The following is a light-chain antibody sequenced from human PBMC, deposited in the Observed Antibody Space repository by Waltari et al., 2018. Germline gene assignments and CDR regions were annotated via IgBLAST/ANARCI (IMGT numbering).Light chain of an antibody. Sequence: IVMPQSPASLAVSLGERATINCKSSQSVLYSSNNKNYLAWYQQKPGQPPKLCISWASTREPGVPDRFSGSGSGTDFPLTISSLQAEDVAGYYCQQYYSTPYTFGQGTKLEIK. CDR2: WAS. V-gene: IGKV4-1*01. J-gene: IGKJ2*01. CDR1: QSVLYSSNNKNY. CDR3: QQYYSTPYT.